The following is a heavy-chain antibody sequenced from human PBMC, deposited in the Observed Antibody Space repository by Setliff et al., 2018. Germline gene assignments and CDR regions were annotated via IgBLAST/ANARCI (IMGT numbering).Heavy chain of an antibody. CDR3: ARHLSHCTMTTCNNNWFDP. J-gene: IGHJ5*02. V-gene: IGHV4-38-2*01. CDR1: GFSITSGYY. CDR2: LYHSGTT. Sequence: SETLSLTCAVSGFSITSGYYWGWIRQAPGKGLEWIGSLYHSGTTYYNPSLKRRVTISLDTSKNHFSLNLNSVTAADTAVYFCARHLSHCTMTTCNNNWFDPWGQGTLVTVSS. D-gene: IGHD2-8*01.